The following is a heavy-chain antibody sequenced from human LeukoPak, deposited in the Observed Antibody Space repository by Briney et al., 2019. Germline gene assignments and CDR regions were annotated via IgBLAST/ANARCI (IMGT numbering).Heavy chain of an antibody. CDR1: GGSMSSFY. CDR3: ARAGGIRGSALDLDY. V-gene: IGHV4-59*01. CDR2: IYYSGST. Sequence: SETLSLTCTVSGGSMSSFYWSWIRQPPGKGLEWIGYIYYSGSTNYNPSLKSRVTISVDTSKNQFSLNLNSVTAADTAVYYCARAGGIRGSALDLDYWGQGTLVTVSS. J-gene: IGHJ4*02. D-gene: IGHD3-10*01.